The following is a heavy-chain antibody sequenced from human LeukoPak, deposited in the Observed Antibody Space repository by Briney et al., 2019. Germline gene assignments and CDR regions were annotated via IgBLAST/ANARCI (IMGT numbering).Heavy chain of an antibody. J-gene: IGHJ6*03. V-gene: IGHV3-21*01. CDR3: ARDLYYDFWSGYYAYYYYMDV. D-gene: IGHD3-3*01. CDR2: IDSTSTYI. Sequence: PGGSLRLSCAASRFTFSTYSMNWVRQAPGKGLEWVSSIDSTSTYIYYADSVKGRFTISRDNSKNSLYLQMNSLRAEDTAVYYCARDLYYDFWSGYYAYYYYMDVWGKGTTVTVSS. CDR1: RFTFSTYS.